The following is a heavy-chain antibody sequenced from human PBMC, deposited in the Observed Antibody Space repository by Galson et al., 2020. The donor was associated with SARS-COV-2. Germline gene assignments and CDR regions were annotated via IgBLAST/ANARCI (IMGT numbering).Heavy chain of an antibody. Sequence: GGSLRLSCAASGFTFNDYTMHWVRQAPGKGLEWVSLISWDGGSTYYADSVKGRFTISRDNSKNSLYLQMNSLRTEDTALYYCAKGGGPYDLFDYWGQGTLVTVSS. CDR1: GFTFNDYT. D-gene: IGHD1-1*01. CDR2: ISWDGGST. CDR3: AKGGGPYDLFDY. V-gene: IGHV3-43*01. J-gene: IGHJ4*02.